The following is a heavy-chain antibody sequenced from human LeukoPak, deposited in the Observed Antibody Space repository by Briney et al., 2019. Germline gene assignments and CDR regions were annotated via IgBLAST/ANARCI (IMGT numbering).Heavy chain of an antibody. Sequence: GPLLLSCSASGFTFSSFAMFWAGQAPGKGLEYVSGIISDRGRTHYADSVKARYTISRDNSKVTLYLQMTILRPEDTAIYYWVKDPSGNYFYFDYWGQGTLVTVSS. CDR3: VKDPSGNYFYFDY. D-gene: IGHD1-26*01. V-gene: IGHV3-64D*09. J-gene: IGHJ4*02. CDR1: GFTFSSFA. CDR2: IISDRGRT.